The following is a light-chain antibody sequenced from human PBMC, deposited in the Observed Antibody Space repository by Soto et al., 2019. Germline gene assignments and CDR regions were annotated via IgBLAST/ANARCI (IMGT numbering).Light chain of an antibody. CDR2: ATS. CDR1: QSVSNW. Sequence: DIQMTQSPSTLSASVGERVTITCRASQSVSNWLAWYQQKPGKAPKSLIYATSTLQSGVPSRFSGGGSGTDFTLTIDSLQPEDFATYYCQQYNNFPPTFGGGTKVDIK. J-gene: IGKJ4*01. V-gene: IGKV1-5*01. CDR3: QQYNNFPPT.